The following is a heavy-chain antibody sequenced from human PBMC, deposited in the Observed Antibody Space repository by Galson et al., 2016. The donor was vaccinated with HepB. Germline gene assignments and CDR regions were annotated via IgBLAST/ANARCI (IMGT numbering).Heavy chain of an antibody. CDR3: ARHGVTTLFGVVISGWFDP. Sequence: SETLSLTCSVSGDSISSSTYYWGWIRQSPGKGLEWIGSIYFSGSTFYNPSLKSRVTMSVDASNNEFSLNLISVTAADTAVYYCARHGVTTLFGVVISGWFDPWGQGTLVTVSS. CDR1: GDSISSSTYY. J-gene: IGHJ5*02. CDR2: IYFSGST. V-gene: IGHV4-39*01. D-gene: IGHD3-3*01.